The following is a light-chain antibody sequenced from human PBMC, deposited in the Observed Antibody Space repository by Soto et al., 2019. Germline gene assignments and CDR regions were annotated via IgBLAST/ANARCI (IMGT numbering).Light chain of an antibody. J-gene: IGKJ2*01. Sequence: DIQLTQSPSSLSASVGDRVTITCRVSQGISSYLNWYQQKPGKAPKLLIFAASSLQSGVPSRFSGSGSGTDFTLTISSLQVEDFATYYCQQSYSTPYTFGQGTKLEIK. CDR3: QQSYSTPYT. CDR2: AAS. V-gene: IGKV1-39*01. CDR1: QGISSY.